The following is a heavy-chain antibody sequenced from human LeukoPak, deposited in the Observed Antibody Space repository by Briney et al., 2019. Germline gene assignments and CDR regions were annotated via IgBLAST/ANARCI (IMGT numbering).Heavy chain of an antibody. D-gene: IGHD6-13*01. CDR2: INHSGST. Sequence: TTSETLSLTCTVSGGSISSSSYYWSWIRQPPGKGLEWIGEINHSGSTNYNPSLKSRVTISVDTSKNQFSLKLSSVTAADTAVYYCARLGGYSSSRKTKFDYWGQGTLVTVSS. V-gene: IGHV4-39*07. CDR3: ARLGGYSSSRKTKFDY. J-gene: IGHJ4*02. CDR1: GGSISSSSYY.